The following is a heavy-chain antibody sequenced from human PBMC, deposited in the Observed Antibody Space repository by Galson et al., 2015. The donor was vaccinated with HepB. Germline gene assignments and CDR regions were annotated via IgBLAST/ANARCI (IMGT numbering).Heavy chain of an antibody. CDR1: GFNFSLYS. CDR3: ARALPSGIRGGRVFDH. Sequence: SLRLSCAASGFNFSLYSMNWVRQAPGKGLEWVSSISSSGSYIYYGDSVKGQCTDSRDSAKTSVYLQMNSLRGDDTAVYYCARALPSGIRGGRVFDHWGQGTLVTVSS. D-gene: IGHD3-10*01. J-gene: IGHJ4*02. CDR2: ISSSGSYI. V-gene: IGHV3-21*01.